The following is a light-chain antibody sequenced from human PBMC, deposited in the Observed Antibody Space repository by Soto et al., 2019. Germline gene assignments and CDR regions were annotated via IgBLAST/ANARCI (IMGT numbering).Light chain of an antibody. V-gene: IGKV1-39*01. J-gene: IGKJ3*01. CDR2: AAS. CDR1: QSISSY. CDR3: QQTYRGFS. Sequence: DIQMTQSPSSLSAFVGDRVTLTCRASQSISSYLNWYQKKPGKAPEVLIYAASYLQTGVPSRFSGRGSGTDFTLTIDSLQPEDIATYYCQQTYRGFSFGPGTKVAIK.